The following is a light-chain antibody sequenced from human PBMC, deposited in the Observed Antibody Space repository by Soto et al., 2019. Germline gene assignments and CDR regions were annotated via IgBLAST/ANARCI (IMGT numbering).Light chain of an antibody. CDR1: SSDVGGYNY. V-gene: IGLV2-8*01. J-gene: IGLJ2*01. Sequence: QSALTQPPSASGSPGQSVTISCTGTSSDVGGYNYVSWYQQHPGKAPKLMIYEVIKRPSGVPDRFSGSKSGNTASLTVSGLQAEDEADCYCSSYAGSNNLVFGGGTKLTVL. CDR2: EVI. CDR3: SSYAGSNNLV.